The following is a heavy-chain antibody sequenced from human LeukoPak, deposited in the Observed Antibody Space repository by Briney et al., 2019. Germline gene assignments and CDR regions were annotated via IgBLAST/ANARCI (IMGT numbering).Heavy chain of an antibody. J-gene: IGHJ5*02. CDR1: GGSISSYY. D-gene: IGHD5-12*01. CDR2: IYTSGST. CDR3: ARTVASSILRGYNWFDP. V-gene: IGHV4-4*07. Sequence: SETLSLTCTVSGGSISSYYWSWIRQPAGKGLEWIGRIYTSGSTNYNPSLKSRVTMSVDTSKNQFSLKLSSVTAADTAAYYCARTVASSILRGYNWFDPWGQGTLVTVSS.